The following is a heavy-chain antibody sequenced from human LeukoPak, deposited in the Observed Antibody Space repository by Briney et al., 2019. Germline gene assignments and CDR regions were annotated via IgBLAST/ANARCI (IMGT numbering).Heavy chain of an antibody. CDR1: GFTFSTYN. V-gene: IGHV3-21*04. CDR2: ITSTSSYM. Sequence: GGSLRLSCAASGFTFSTYNMNWVRQAPGKGLEWVSSITSTSSYMYYADSVKGRFTISRDNSKNTLYLQMNSLRAEDTAVYYCANSDYYDSSGYFPPYYWGQGTLVTVSS. CDR3: ANSDYYDSSGYFPPYY. J-gene: IGHJ4*02. D-gene: IGHD3-22*01.